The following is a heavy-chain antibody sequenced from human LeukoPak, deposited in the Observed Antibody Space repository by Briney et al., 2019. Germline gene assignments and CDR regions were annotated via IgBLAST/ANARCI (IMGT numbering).Heavy chain of an antibody. CDR3: AKDRSIGTYYTFDH. D-gene: IGHD1-26*01. J-gene: IGHJ4*02. V-gene: IGHV3-23*01. CDR2: ISASGAMT. CDR1: GFTFNNYA. Sequence: GGSLRLSCAASGFTFNNYAMTWVRQAPGKGLEWVSSISASGAMTYYADSVKGRFTVSRDNSKNNLFLQMSRLTAADTAVYYCAKDRSIGTYYTFDHWGQGTLVTVSS.